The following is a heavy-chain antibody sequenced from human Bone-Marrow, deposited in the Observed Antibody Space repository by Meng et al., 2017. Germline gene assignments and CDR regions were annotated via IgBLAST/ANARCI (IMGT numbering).Heavy chain of an antibody. CDR3: ARAFEDY. V-gene: IGHV1-8*02. CDR2: MNPNSGNT. D-gene: IGHD3-9*01. J-gene: IGHJ4*02. CDR1: GGTFSSYA. Sequence: ASVKVSCKASGGTFSSYAISWVRQATGQGLEWMGWMNPNSGNTGYAQKFQGRVTMTRNTSISTAYMELSSLRSEDTAVYYCARAFEDYWGQGTLVTVSS.